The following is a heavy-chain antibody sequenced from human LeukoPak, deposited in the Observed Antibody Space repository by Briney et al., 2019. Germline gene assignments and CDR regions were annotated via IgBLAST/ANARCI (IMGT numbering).Heavy chain of an antibody. CDR1: GGSFSGYY. CDR3: AREWGNYDSGDAFDI. D-gene: IGHD3-22*01. Sequence: SETLSLTCGVYGGSFSGYYWSWIRQPPGKGLEWIGEINHIGSANYNPSLKSRVTISIDTSKNQFSLKLTSVTAADTAVYYCAREWGNYDSGDAFDIWGQGTMVTVSA. CDR2: INHIGSA. J-gene: IGHJ3*02. V-gene: IGHV4-34*01.